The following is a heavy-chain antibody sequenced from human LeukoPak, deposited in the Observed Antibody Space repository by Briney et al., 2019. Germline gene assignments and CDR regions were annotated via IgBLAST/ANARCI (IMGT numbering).Heavy chain of an antibody. Sequence: GRSLRLSCAASGFTFSSYGMHWVRQAPGKGLEWVAVISYDGSNKYYADSVKGRFTISRDNSKNTLYLQMNSLRAEDTAVYYCAKNRQVGYCSGGSCYRAEYFQHWGQGTLVTVSS. D-gene: IGHD2-15*01. J-gene: IGHJ1*01. CDR1: GFTFSSYG. CDR2: ISYDGSNK. V-gene: IGHV3-30*18. CDR3: AKNRQVGYCSGGSCYRAEYFQH.